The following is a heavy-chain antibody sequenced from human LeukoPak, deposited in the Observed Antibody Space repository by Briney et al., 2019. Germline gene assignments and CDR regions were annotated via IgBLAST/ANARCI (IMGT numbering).Heavy chain of an antibody. V-gene: IGHV1-2*02. CDR1: GYTFTGYY. Sequence: ASVKLSCKASGYTFTGYYMHWVRQAPGPGLEWMGWINPNSGGTNYAQKFQGRVTMTRDTSISTAYMELSRLRSDDTAVYYCARERAAAGTRPLNNWFDPWGQGTLVTVSS. CDR3: ARERAAAGTRPLNNWFDP. CDR2: INPNSGGT. D-gene: IGHD6-13*01. J-gene: IGHJ5*02.